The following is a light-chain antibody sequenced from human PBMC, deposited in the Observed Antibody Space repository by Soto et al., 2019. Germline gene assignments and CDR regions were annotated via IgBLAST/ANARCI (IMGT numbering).Light chain of an antibody. Sequence: EIVMTQSPATLSVSPGERATLSCRASQSISSNLAWYQQKPGQAPRLLLYDASNRATRIPARFSGSGSGTDFTLTISSLEPEDFAVYYCQQRSTWLTFGGGTKVDIK. J-gene: IGKJ4*01. V-gene: IGKV3-11*01. CDR1: QSISSN. CDR2: DAS. CDR3: QQRSTWLT.